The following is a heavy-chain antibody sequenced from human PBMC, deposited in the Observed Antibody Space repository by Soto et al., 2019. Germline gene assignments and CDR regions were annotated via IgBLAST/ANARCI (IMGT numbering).Heavy chain of an antibody. CDR1: GFTFSSYA. CDR2: ISGSGGST. V-gene: IGHV3-23*01. J-gene: IGHJ6*02. CDR3: AKNVCGMTIFGGMDV. Sequence: EVQLLESGGGLVQPGGSLRLSCAASGFTFSSYAMSWVRQAPGKGLEWVSAISGSGGSTYYADTVKGRFTISRDNSKNTLYLQRNSLRAEDTAVYYCAKNVCGMTIFGGMDVWGQGTTVTVSS. D-gene: IGHD3-9*01.